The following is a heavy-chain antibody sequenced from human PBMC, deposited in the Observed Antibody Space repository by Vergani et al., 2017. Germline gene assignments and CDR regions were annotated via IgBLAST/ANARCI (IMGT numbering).Heavy chain of an antibody. CDR1: GGSISSGSYY. Sequence: QVQLQESGPGLVKPSQTLSLTCTVSGGSISSGSYYWSWIRQPAGKGLEWIGRIYTSGSTNYNPSLKSRVNISVDTSKNQFSLKLSSVTAADTGVYYCARDHSCSSTSCYGFGWFDPWGQGTLVTVSS. V-gene: IGHV4-61*02. CDR3: ARDHSCSSTSCYGFGWFDP. D-gene: IGHD2-2*01. J-gene: IGHJ5*02. CDR2: IYTSGST.